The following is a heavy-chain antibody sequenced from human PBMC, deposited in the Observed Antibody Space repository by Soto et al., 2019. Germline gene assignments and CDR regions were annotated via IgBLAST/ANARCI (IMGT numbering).Heavy chain of an antibody. CDR1: GFTFSNYA. D-gene: IGHD6-19*01. CDR2: ISSDGNNK. CDR3: ARALAVAGSGPDY. V-gene: IGHV3-30-3*01. Sequence: ESGGGVVQPGRSLRLSCTVSGFTFSNYAMHWVRQAPGKGLEWVADISSDGNNKYYADSVKGRFTISRDNSKNTLYLQMNSLRNEDTAVYYCARALAVAGSGPDYWGQGTLVTVSS. J-gene: IGHJ4*02.